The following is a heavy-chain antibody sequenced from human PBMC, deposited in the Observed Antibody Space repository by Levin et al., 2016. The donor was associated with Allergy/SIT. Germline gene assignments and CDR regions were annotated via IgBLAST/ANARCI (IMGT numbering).Heavy chain of an antibody. J-gene: IGHJ5*02. D-gene: IGHD3-16*01. CDR2: MKSDSGDT. CDR3: ATTRPDSSAYIS. Sequence: ASVKVSCKASGYTFTTYDINWVRQASGQGLEWMGWMKSDSGDTGYAQNFQGRVTMTRDTSITTAYMELSSLTSEDTAVYYCATTRPDSSAYISWGQGTLVTVSS. CDR1: GYTFTTYD. V-gene: IGHV1-8*01.